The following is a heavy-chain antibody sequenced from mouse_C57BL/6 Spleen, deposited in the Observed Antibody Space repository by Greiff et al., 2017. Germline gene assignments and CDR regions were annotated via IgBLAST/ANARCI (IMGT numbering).Heavy chain of an antibody. Sequence: EAGGGLVQPKGSLKLSCAASGFSFNTYAMNWVRQAPGKALEWVARIRSKSNNYATYYADSVKDRFTISRDDSESMLYLQMNNLKTEDTAMYYCVRQGIWTTALDYWGQGTTLTVSS. J-gene: IGHJ2*01. D-gene: IGHD1-2*01. CDR2: IRSKSNNYAT. V-gene: IGHV10-1*01. CDR1: GFSFNTYA. CDR3: VRQGIWTTALDY.